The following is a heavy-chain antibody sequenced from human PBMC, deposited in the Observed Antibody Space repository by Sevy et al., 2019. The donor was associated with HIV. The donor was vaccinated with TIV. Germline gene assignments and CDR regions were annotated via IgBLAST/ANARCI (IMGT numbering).Heavy chain of an antibody. J-gene: IGHJ4*02. CDR2: ISGSGGST. Sequence: GGFLRLSCAASGFTFSSYAMSWVRQAPGKGLERVSAISGSGGSTYYADSVKGRFTISRDNSKNTLYLQMNSLRAEDTAIYYCAKGEPPTFWYWGQGTLVSVSS. CDR3: AKGEPPTFWY. D-gene: IGHD3-3*01. V-gene: IGHV3-23*01. CDR1: GFTFSSYA.